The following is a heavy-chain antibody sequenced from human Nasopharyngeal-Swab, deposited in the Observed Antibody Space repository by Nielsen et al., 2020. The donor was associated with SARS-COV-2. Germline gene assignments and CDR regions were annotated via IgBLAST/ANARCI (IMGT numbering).Heavy chain of an antibody. CDR2: INPNSGGT. V-gene: IGHV1-2*06. Sequence: WVRQAPGQGLEGMGRINPNSGGTNYAQKFQGRVTMTRDTSISTAYMELSRLRSDDTAVYYCARVRTKTKYYDILTGLGGYFDYWGQGTLVTVSS. J-gene: IGHJ4*02. D-gene: IGHD3-9*01. CDR3: ARVRTKTKYYDILTGLGGYFDY.